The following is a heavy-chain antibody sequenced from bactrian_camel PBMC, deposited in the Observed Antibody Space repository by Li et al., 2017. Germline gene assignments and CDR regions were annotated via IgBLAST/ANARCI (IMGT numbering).Heavy chain of an antibody. Sequence: VQLVESGGALVQPGGSLRLSCATSGFTFSRYPMAWVRQAPGRGLEWVSAINSGSGSPYYADSVKGRFTISRDNAKNTLYLQMNSLKPEDTAMYYCAARRAPYASTCRHGFAPEYWAQGTQVTVS. CDR2: INSGSGSP. D-gene: IGHD6*01. CDR3: AARRAPYASTCRHGFAPEY. CDR1: GFTFSRYP. V-gene: IGHV3S31*01. J-gene: IGHJ4*01.